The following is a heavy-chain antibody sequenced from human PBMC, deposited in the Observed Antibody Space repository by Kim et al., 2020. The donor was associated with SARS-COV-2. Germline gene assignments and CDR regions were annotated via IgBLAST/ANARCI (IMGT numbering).Heavy chain of an antibody. CDR1: GDSIISGIYY. D-gene: IGHD3-10*01. V-gene: IGHV4-31*03. CDR2: ISDTVTT. J-gene: IGHJ4*02. Sequence: SETLSLTCTVSGDSIISGIYYWNWISQHPGKGLEWVGYISDTVTTRYNPYLASRVIMAVDTSKNQSSLKLTTVTAADTALYYCARLPRGEGHFDYWGQGTLVTVSS. CDR3: ARLPRGEGHFDY.